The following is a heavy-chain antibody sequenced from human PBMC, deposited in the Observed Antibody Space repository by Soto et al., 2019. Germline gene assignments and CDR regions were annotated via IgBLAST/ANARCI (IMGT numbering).Heavy chain of an antibody. CDR2: ISGSGGST. CDR3: AKVKWGRGDCSGGSCYSKRYYFDY. Sequence: EVQLLESGGGLVQPGGSLRLSCAASGFTFSSYAMSWVRQAPGKGLEWVSAISGSGGSTYYADSVKGRFTISRDNSKNTLYLQMNSLRAEDTAVYYCAKVKWGRGDCSGGSCYSKRYYFDYWGQGTLVTVSS. J-gene: IGHJ4*02. CDR1: GFTFSSYA. V-gene: IGHV3-23*01. D-gene: IGHD2-15*01.